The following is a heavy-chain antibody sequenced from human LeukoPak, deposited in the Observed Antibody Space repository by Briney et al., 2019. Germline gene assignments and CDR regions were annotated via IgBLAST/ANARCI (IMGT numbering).Heavy chain of an antibody. CDR2: INPDSGDR. CDR1: GYTFSDYY. V-gene: IGHV1-2*02. J-gene: IGHJ4*02. CDR3: TRGRINTGSYPEALDY. D-gene: IGHD1-26*01. Sequence: GASVRVSCKTSGYTFSDYYMWWVRQAPGQGLEWMGWINPDSGDRQYAQKFQGRVTMTRDTSISTAYMELSRLTSDDMAVYFCTRGRINTGSYPEALDYWGQGTLVTVSS.